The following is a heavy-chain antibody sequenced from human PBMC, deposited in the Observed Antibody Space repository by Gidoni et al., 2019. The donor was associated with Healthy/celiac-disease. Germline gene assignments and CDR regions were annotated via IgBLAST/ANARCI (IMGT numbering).Heavy chain of an antibody. Sequence: EVQLVESGGGLVQHGRSLRLSGAAPGFTFDDYAMHGVRQAPGKGLEWVSGISWNSGSIGYADSVKGRFTISRDNAKNSLYLQMNSLRAEDTALYYCATLLFAFDIWGQGTMVTVSS. V-gene: IGHV3-9*01. CDR1: GFTFDDYA. CDR3: ATLLFAFDI. J-gene: IGHJ3*02. CDR2: ISWNSGSI. D-gene: IGHD2-21*01.